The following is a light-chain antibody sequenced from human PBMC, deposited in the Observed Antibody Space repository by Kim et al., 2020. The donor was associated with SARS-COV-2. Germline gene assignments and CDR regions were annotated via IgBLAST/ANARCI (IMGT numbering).Light chain of an antibody. V-gene: IGKV3-11*01. Sequence: LSHGERATLSCRASQSVSSYLAWYQQKPGQAPRLLIYDASTRATGIPARFSGSGSGTDFTLTISSLEPEDFAVYYCQQRSNWPLTFGGGTKVDIK. CDR3: QQRSNWPLT. CDR1: QSVSSY. CDR2: DAS. J-gene: IGKJ4*01.